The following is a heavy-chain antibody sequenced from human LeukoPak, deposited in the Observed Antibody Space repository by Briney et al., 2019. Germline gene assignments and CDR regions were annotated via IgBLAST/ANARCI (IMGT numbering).Heavy chain of an antibody. CDR1: GFTFSSYE. J-gene: IGHJ4*02. Sequence: QAGGSLRLSCAASGFTFSSYEMNWVRQAPGKGLEWVSYISSSGSTIYYADSVKGRFTISRDNAKNSLYLQMNSLRAEDTAVYYCARDWNDVSTSDYWGQGTLVTVSS. V-gene: IGHV3-48*03. D-gene: IGHD1-1*01. CDR2: ISSSGSTI. CDR3: ARDWNDVSTSDY.